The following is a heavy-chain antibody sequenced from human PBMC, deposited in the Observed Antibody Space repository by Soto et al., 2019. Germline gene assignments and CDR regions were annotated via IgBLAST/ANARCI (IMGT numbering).Heavy chain of an antibody. CDR1: GGSISSSSYY. D-gene: IGHD3-16*01. J-gene: IGHJ6*03. CDR2: IYYSGST. CDR3: ARHTLGLGIIPSGYYYYMDV. Sequence: SETLSLTCTVSGGSISSSSYYWGWIRQPPGKGLEWIGSIYYSGSTYYNPSLKSRVTISVDTSKNQFSLKLSSVTAADTAVYYCARHTLGLGIIPSGYYYYMDVWGKGTTVTVSS. V-gene: IGHV4-39*01.